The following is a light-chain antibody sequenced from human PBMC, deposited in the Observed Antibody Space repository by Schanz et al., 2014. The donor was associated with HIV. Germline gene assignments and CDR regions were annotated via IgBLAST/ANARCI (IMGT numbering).Light chain of an antibody. Sequence: QSVLTQPPSVSGAPGQRVTISCTGSNSNIGAGYAVHWYQQLPGTAPKLLISDNFNRPSGVPDRFSGSKSDTSASLAITGLQADDEADYFCQSYDRSLSVVVFGGGTKLTVL. V-gene: IGLV1-40*01. CDR3: QSYDRSLSVVV. J-gene: IGLJ2*01. CDR2: DNF. CDR1: NSNIGAGYA.